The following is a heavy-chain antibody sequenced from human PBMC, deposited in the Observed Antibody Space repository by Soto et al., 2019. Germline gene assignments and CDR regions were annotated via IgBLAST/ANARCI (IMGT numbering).Heavy chain of an antibody. CDR2: ISGSGGST. J-gene: IGHJ4*02. CDR1: GFTFSSYA. CDR3: AKIKVATVYFDY. Sequence: PGGSLRLSCAASGFTFSSYAMSWVRQAPGKGLEWVSTISGSGGSTYYADSVKGRFTISRDNSKNTLYLQMNSPRAEDTAVYYCAKIKVATVYFDYWGQGTLVTVSS. V-gene: IGHV3-23*01. D-gene: IGHD5-12*01.